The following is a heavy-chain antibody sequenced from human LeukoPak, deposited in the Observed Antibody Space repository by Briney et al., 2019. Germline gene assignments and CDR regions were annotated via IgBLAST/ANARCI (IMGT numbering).Heavy chain of an antibody. Sequence: GGSLRLSCAASGFTFSSYSMNWVRQAPGEGLEWVSSISSSSSYIYYADSVEGRFTISRDNAKNSLYLQMNSLRAEDTAVYYCARVGSSWYDDAFDIWGQGTMVTVSS. CDR1: GFTFSSYS. J-gene: IGHJ3*02. CDR3: ARVGSSWYDDAFDI. D-gene: IGHD6-13*01. CDR2: ISSSSSYI. V-gene: IGHV3-21*01.